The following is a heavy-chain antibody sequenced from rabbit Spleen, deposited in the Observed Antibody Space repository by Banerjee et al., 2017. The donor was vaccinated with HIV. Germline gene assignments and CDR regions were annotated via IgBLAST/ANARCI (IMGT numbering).Heavy chain of an antibody. V-gene: IGHV1S47*01. CDR3: ARDPAYASSSGVNIPYL. CDR1: GFDFSTYG. J-gene: IGHJ4*01. Sequence: QEQLVESGGGLVQPGESLKLFCKASGFDFSTYGVSWVRQAPGKGLEWIGYIDPIFGTTYYASWVNGRFTISSHNAQNTLYLQLNSLTAADTATYFCARDPAYASSSGVNIPYLWGPGTLVTVS. CDR2: IDPIFGTT. D-gene: IGHD1-1*01.